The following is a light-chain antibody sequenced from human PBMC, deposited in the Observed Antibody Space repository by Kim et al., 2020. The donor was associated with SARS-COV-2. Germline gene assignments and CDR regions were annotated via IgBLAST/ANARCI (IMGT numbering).Light chain of an antibody. CDR2: GAS. J-gene: IGKJ2*01. Sequence: VSPGERATLACRASQSVSSNLAWYQQNPAQAPRLLIYGASTRATGIPARFSGSGSGTEFTLTISSLQSEDFAVYYCQQYHNWPPDTFGQGTKLEI. V-gene: IGKV3-15*01. CDR3: QQYHNWPPDT. CDR1: QSVSSN.